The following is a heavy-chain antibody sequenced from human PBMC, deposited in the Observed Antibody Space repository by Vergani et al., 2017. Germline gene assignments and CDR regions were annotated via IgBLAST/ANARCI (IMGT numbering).Heavy chain of an antibody. CDR2: ISAYNGNT. D-gene: IGHD6-13*01. CDR1: CYTFTSYG. Sequence: QVQLVQSGAEVKKPGASVTVSCKASCYTFTSYGISWVRQAPGQGLEWMGWISAYNGNTNYAQKLQGRVTMTTDTSTSTAYREMRSLRSDATAVYYCARFRGGIAAAGPLDYWGQGTLVTVAS. V-gene: IGHV1-18*01. J-gene: IGHJ4*02. CDR3: ARFRGGIAAAGPLDY.